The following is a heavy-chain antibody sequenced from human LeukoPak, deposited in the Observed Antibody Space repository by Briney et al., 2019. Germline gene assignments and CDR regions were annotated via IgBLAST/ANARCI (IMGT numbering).Heavy chain of an antibody. CDR2: IWIVGSNE. J-gene: IGHJ6*02. Sequence: PGGSLRLSCAASGFAFNSDGMHWVCQGPGKGLGWGAVIWIVGSNEYYADTVKGRFTISRYNSKNTLYLQMNSLRAEDTAVYYCAGDYGEYYYCMDVWGQGTTVTVSS. CDR3: AGDYGEYYYCMDV. V-gene: IGHV3-33*01. D-gene: IGHD4-17*01. CDR1: GFAFNSDG.